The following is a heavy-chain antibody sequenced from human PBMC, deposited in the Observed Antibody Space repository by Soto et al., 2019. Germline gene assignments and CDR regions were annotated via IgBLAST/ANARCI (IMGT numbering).Heavy chain of an antibody. D-gene: IGHD2-15*01. CDR2: IHYSGST. V-gene: IGHV4-39*01. CDR3: ASTKDETLYFDY. CDR1: GDSISISSYY. J-gene: IGHJ4*02. Sequence: QLQLQELGPGLVKPSETLSLTCSVSGDSISISSYYWGWVRQPPGKGLEWIGSIHYSGSTHYNPSLQSRVTISGDASKKQFSLKLGSVTAADTAMYYCASTKDETLYFDYWGQGNLVTVSS.